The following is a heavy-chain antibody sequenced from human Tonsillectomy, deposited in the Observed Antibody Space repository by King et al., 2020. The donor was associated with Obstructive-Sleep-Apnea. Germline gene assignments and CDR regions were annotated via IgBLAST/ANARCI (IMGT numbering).Heavy chain of an antibody. CDR3: ARIYGDYVAYFDP. CDR1: GYIFTSYW. Sequence: QLVQSGAEVKKTGESLKISCQASGYIFTSYWIAWVRQMPGKGLEWMGIIYPGDSDIRYSPSFQGQVTISVDKSINTAYLQWSSLKASDTAMYYCARIYGDYVAYFDPWGQGTLVTVSS. J-gene: IGHJ5*02. V-gene: IGHV5-51*01. D-gene: IGHD4-17*01. CDR2: IYPGDSDI.